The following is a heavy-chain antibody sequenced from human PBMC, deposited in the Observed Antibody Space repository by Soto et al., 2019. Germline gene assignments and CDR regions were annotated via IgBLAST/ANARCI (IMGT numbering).Heavy chain of an antibody. CDR1: GGSISSGGYY. V-gene: IGHV4-31*03. CDR2: IYYSGST. CDR3: ARSSDP. J-gene: IGHJ5*02. Sequence: QVQLQESGPGLVKPSQTLSLTCTVSGGSISSGGYYWSWIRQHPGKGLEWIGYIYYSGSTYYNPSLKGRVTIAVETSKNHVTLKVSSVAAADRAVYYFARSSDPWAQGTRVTVS.